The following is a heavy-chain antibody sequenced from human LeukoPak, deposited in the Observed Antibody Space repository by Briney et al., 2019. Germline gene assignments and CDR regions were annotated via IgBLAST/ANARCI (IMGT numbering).Heavy chain of an antibody. CDR2: IYRGGNT. CDR1: GFTFSSYA. J-gene: IGHJ4*02. V-gene: IGHV3-66*01. D-gene: IGHD6-13*01. Sequence: PGGSLRLSCAASGFTFSSYAMSWVRQAPGKGLEWVSVIYRGGNTYYADSVKGRFSISRDNSKNTLYLQMNSLRAEDTAVYYCAREGGYSSSLYYFDHWGQGTLVTVSS. CDR3: AREGGYSSSLYYFDH.